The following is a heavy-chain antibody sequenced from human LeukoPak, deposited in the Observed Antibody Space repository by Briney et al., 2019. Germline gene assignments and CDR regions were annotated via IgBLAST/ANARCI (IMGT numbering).Heavy chain of an antibody. CDR2: IFPGDSDT. D-gene: IGHD4-17*01. J-gene: IGHJ5*02. CDR3: ARRYGPYNWFDP. CDR1: AYSSTSYY. Sequence: AGSLQISCRGSAYSSTSYYIVWVRQMPAKRREEMGIIFPGDSDTRYSPSFQGQVTISADKSISTAYLQWSSLKASDTAMYYCARRYGPYNWFDPWGQGTLVTVSS. V-gene: IGHV5-51*01.